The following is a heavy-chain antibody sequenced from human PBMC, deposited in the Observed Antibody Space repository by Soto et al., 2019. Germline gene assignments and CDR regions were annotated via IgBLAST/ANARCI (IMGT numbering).Heavy chain of an antibody. Sequence: GGSLRLSCEASGFSFSTYSMHWVRQAPGKGLEWVSSIGRRSDIYYADSVKGRFTISRDSAKNSVSLQMNSLRDEDTAVYYCAREETAWPLAYGLDVWGQGTTVTVSS. CDR3: AREETAWPLAYGLDV. V-gene: IGHV3-21*01. D-gene: IGHD2-21*02. CDR1: GFSFSTYS. CDR2: IGRRSDI. J-gene: IGHJ6*02.